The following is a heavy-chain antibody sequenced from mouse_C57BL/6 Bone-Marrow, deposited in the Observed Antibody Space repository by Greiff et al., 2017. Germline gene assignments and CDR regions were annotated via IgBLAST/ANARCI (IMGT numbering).Heavy chain of an antibody. CDR2: IYPGSGST. V-gene: IGHV1-55*01. J-gene: IGHJ1*03. CDR1: GYTFTGYW. CDR3: ASYYYGSSSFDV. D-gene: IGHD1-1*01. Sequence: QVQLQQPGAELVKPGASVKMSCKASGYTFTGYWITWVKQRPGQGLEWIGDIYPGSGSTNYNEKFKSKATLTVDTSSSTAYMQLSSLTSEDSAVYYWASYYYGSSSFDVWGTGTTVTVSA.